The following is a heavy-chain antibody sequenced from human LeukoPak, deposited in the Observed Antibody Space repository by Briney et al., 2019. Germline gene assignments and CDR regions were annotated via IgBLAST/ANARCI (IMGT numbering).Heavy chain of an antibody. CDR1: GYTFTSYY. V-gene: IGHV1-46*01. D-gene: IGHD6-19*01. Sequence: ASVKVSCKASGYTFTSYYMHWVRQAPGQGLEWMGIINPSGGSTSYAQKFQGRVTMTRDTSTSTVYMELSSLRTEDTAVYYCARDGEQWLVPDYWGQGTLVTVSS. J-gene: IGHJ4*02. CDR3: ARDGEQWLVPDY. CDR2: INPSGGST.